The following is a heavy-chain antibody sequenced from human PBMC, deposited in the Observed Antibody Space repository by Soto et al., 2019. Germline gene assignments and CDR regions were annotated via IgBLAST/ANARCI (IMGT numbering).Heavy chain of an antibody. CDR1: GGSFTSNNW. V-gene: IGHV4-4*02. D-gene: IGHD1-7*01. CDR3: ASREAGTSVDY. J-gene: IGHJ4*02. CDR2: IYRTGST. Sequence: PSETLSLTCAVSGGSFTSNNWWTEVRQPPGQGLEWIGEIYRTGSTNYKPSLKSRVTISLDKSENQFSLKVTSLTAADTAVYYCASREAGTSVDYWGQGSLVTVS.